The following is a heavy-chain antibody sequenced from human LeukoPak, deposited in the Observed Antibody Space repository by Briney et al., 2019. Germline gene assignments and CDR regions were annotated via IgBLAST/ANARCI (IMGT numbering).Heavy chain of an antibody. CDR1: GGSISSYY. Sequence: SETLSLTCTVSGGSISSYYWSWIRQPPGKGLEWIGYIYYSGSTNYNPSLKSRVTISVDTSKNQFSLKLSSVTAADTAVYYCARTSWVNYYYYFMDVWGKGTTVTVSS. CDR3: ARTSWVNYYYYFMDV. D-gene: IGHD2-2*01. CDR2: IYYSGST. J-gene: IGHJ6*03. V-gene: IGHV4-59*01.